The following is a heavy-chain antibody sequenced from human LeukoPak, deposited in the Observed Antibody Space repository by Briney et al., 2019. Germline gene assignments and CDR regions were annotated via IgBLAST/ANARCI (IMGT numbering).Heavy chain of an antibody. Sequence: SETLSLTCTVSGGSISSGGYYWSWIRQHPGKGLEWIGYIYYSGSTYYNPSLKSRVTISVDTSKNQFSLKLSSVTAADTAVYYCARDSTLGRPGWFDPWGQGTLVTVPS. J-gene: IGHJ5*02. V-gene: IGHV4-31*03. D-gene: IGHD2-2*01. CDR2: IYYSGST. CDR1: GGSISSGGYY. CDR3: ARDSTLGRPGWFDP.